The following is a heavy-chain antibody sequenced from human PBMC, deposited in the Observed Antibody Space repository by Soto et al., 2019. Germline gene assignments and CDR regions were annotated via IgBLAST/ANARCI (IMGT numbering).Heavy chain of an antibody. J-gene: IGHJ6*02. CDR1: GGTFSSYT. D-gene: IGHD3-16*01. V-gene: IGHV1-69*08. Sequence: QVQLVQSGAEVKKPGSSVKVSCKASGGTFSSYTISWVRQVPGQGLEWMGRIIPILGIANYAQKFQGRVTITADKSTSTAYMELSSLRSEDTAVYYCAREDGYDGMDVWGQGTTVTVSS. CDR2: IIPILGIA. CDR3: AREDGYDGMDV.